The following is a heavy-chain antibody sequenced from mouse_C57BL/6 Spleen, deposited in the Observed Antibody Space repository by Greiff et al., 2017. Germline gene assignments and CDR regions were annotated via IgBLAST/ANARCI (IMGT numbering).Heavy chain of an antibody. CDR3: ARSGLYSNYEEAFAY. CDR2: IDPNSGGT. V-gene: IGHV1-72*01. Sequence: QVQLQQPGAELVKPGASVKLSCKASGYTFTSYWMHWVKQRPGRGLEWIGRIDPNSGGTKYNEKFKSKATLTVDKPSSTAYMQLSSLTSEDSVVYYCARSGLYSNYEEAFAYWGQGTLVTVSA. J-gene: IGHJ3*01. D-gene: IGHD2-5*01. CDR1: GYTFTSYW.